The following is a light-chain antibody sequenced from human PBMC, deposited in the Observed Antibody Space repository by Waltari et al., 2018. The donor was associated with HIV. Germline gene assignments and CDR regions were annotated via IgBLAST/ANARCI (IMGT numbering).Light chain of an antibody. CDR3: QQYNSYPYT. J-gene: IGKJ2*01. CDR2: KAS. V-gene: IGKV1-5*03. CDR1: QSISSW. Sequence: DIQMTQSPSTLSASVGDRVPITCRASQSISSWLAWYQQKPGKAPKLLIYKASSLESGVPSRFSGSGYGTEFTLTISSLQPDDFATYYCQQYNSYPYTFGQGTKLEIK.